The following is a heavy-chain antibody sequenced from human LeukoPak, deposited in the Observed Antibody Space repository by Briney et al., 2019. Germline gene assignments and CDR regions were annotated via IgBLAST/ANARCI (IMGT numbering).Heavy chain of an antibody. Sequence: GGSLRLSCAASGFTFSSYGMHWVRQAPGKGLEWVAFIRYDGSNKYYADSVKGRFTISRDNSKNTLYLQMNSLRAEDTAVYYCAKGSSGWPFDYWGQGTLVTVSS. D-gene: IGHD6-19*01. J-gene: IGHJ4*02. CDR1: GFTFSSYG. V-gene: IGHV3-30*02. CDR3: AKGSSGWPFDY. CDR2: IRYDGSNK.